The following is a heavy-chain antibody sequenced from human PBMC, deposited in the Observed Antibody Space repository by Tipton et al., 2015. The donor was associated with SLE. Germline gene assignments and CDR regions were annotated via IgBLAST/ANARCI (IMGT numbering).Heavy chain of an antibody. CDR3: AVLISGSFPGAFDI. J-gene: IGHJ3*02. CDR2: ISWNSGSI. Sequence: SLRLSCAASGFTFDDYAMHWVRQAPGKGLEWVSGISWNSGSIGYADSVKGRFTISRDNAKNSLYLQMNSLRAEDTALYYCAVLISGSFPGAFDIWGQGTMVTVSS. V-gene: IGHV3-9*01. CDR1: GFTFDDYA. D-gene: IGHD1-26*01.